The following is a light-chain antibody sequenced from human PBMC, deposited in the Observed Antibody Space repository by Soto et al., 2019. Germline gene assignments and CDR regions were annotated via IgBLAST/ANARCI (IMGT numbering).Light chain of an antibody. CDR3: QQYNSYSPT. V-gene: IGKV1-5*03. J-gene: IGKJ1*01. CDR1: HSIITW. Sequence: DIQMTQSPSTLSASVGCRVTIACRASHSIITWLAWDQQEPGKAPKLLIHKASSLQSGVPSRFSGSGSGTDFTLTISSLHPDDFATYYCQQYNSYSPTFGQGTKVDIK. CDR2: KAS.